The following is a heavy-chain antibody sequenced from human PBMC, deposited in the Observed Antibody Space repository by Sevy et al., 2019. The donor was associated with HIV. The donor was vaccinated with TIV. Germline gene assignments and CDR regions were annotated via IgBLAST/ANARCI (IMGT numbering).Heavy chain of an antibody. J-gene: IGHJ4*02. CDR3: AKQRGWICSHDVCSPYYSDS. D-gene: IGHD5-12*01. CDR1: GFAFRTFW. Sequence: GSLRLSCAASGFAFRTFWMSWVRQAPGKGLEWVANIKQDGSVKYYMDSVKGRFTISRDNAKNSLYLQMSSLTVEDTAVYYXAKQRGWICSHDVCSPYYSDSWGQGTLVTVSS. CDR2: IKQDGSVK. V-gene: IGHV3-7*01.